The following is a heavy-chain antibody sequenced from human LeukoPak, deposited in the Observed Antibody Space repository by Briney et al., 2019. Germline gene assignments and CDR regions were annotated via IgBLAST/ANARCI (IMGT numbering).Heavy chain of an antibody. D-gene: IGHD3-10*01. Sequence: SETLSLTCAVYGGSFSGYYWSWIRQPPGKGLEWSGEINDSGSTNYNPSLTSRVTISVDTSKNQFSLKLSSVTAADTAVYYCARAGLLVRGVTLRYFDLWGRGTLVTVSS. V-gene: IGHV4-34*01. CDR1: GGSFSGYY. CDR3: ARAGLLVRGVTLRYFDL. CDR2: INDSGST. J-gene: IGHJ2*01.